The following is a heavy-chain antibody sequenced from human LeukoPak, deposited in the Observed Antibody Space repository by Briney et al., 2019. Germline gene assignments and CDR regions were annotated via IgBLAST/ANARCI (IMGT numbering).Heavy chain of an antibody. V-gene: IGHV6-1*01. CDR3: ARWHHKAVYFDY. D-gene: IGHD4-23*01. J-gene: IGHJ4*02. CDR1: GDSVSSNAVA. Sequence: SQTLSLTCAISGDSVSSNAVAWNWIRQSPWRGLEWLGRTWYKSKWYNAYAVFVKSRITINPDTSKNQFSLQLNSVTPEDTAVYYCARWHHKAVYFDYWAQGTLVTVSS. CDR2: TWYKSKWYN.